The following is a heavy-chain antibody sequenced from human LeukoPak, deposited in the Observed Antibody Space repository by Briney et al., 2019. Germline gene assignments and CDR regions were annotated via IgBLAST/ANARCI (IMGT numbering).Heavy chain of an antibody. CDR3: ARDLLYYDTSAYYPPGAFDI. V-gene: IGHV4-31*03. D-gene: IGHD3-22*01. J-gene: IGHJ3*02. CDR1: GGSISSGDYY. Sequence: SETLSLTCTVSGGSISSGDYYWNWIRQHPGKGLEWIGYIYYSGSTYYNPSLKSRVTISVDTSKNQFSLKLSSVTAADTAVYYCARDLLYYDTSAYYPPGAFDIWDQGTMVTVSS. CDR2: IYYSGST.